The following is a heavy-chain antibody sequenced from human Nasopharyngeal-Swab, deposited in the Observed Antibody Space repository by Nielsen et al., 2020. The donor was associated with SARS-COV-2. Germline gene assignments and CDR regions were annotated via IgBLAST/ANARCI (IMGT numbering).Heavy chain of an antibody. CDR3: AKGIRGYSYGSDAFDI. Sequence: GESLKISCAASGFTFSSYGMHWVRQAPGKGLEWVAVISYDGSNKYYADSVKGRFTISRDNSKNTLYLQMNSLRAEDTAVYYCAKGIRGYSYGSDAFDIWGQGTMVTVSS. J-gene: IGHJ3*02. D-gene: IGHD5-18*01. CDR2: ISYDGSNK. CDR1: GFTFSSYG. V-gene: IGHV3-30*18.